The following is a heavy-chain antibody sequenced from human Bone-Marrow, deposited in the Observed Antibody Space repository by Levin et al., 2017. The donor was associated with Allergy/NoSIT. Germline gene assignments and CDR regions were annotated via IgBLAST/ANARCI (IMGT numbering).Heavy chain of an antibody. Sequence: GSGPTLVKPTQTLTLTCTFSGFSLGTSGVGVAWIRQPPGKALEWLAVIYWNDDNFYNPSLKSRLTITKDTSKNQVFFTMTNMNPVDTATFYCAHAEYHLGYAMDVWGQGTTVTVSS. V-gene: IGHV2-5*01. D-gene: IGHD2/OR15-2a*01. CDR1: GFSLGTSGVG. CDR2: IYWNDDN. CDR3: AHAEYHLGYAMDV. J-gene: IGHJ6*02.